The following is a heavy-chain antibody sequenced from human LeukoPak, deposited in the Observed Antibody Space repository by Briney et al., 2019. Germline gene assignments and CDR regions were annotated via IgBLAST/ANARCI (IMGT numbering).Heavy chain of an antibody. D-gene: IGHD3-10*01. CDR2: ISGSGGST. Sequence: GGSLRLSCAASGFTFSSYAMSWVRQAPGKGLEWVSAISGSGGSTYYADSVKGRLTISRDNSKNTLYLQMNSLRAEDTAVYYCAKAYYGSGSYGVGYYFDYWGQGTLVTVSS. CDR3: AKAYYGSGSYGVGYYFDY. V-gene: IGHV3-23*01. CDR1: GFTFSSYA. J-gene: IGHJ4*02.